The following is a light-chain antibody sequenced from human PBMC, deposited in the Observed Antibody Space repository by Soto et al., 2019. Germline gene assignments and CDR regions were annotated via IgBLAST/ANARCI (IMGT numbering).Light chain of an antibody. CDR1: QDINSA. CDR3: QQFDSYPLT. Sequence: AIHLTQSPSSLSASVGDRVTITSRASQDINSALAWYQQKPGKTPKLLIHDASSLESGVPSRFSGSGSGTDFTLTISSLQPEDFATYYCQQFDSYPLTFGGGTKVEIK. CDR2: DAS. V-gene: IGKV1-13*02. J-gene: IGKJ4*01.